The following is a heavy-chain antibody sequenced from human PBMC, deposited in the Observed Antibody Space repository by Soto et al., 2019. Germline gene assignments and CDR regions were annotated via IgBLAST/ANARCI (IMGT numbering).Heavy chain of an antibody. Sequence: GGSLRLSCVASRFTFTNYAMHWVRQAPGKGLKWVAVISYDGNKKYYADSVKGRFSISRDNSRNTVYLQMNSLRAEDTAVYYCAKDYSTVTTDPLSVVLFDYWGQGALVTVSS. J-gene: IGHJ4*02. CDR1: RFTFTNYA. V-gene: IGHV3-30-3*01. D-gene: IGHD4-17*01. CDR2: ISYDGNKK. CDR3: AKDYSTVTTDPLSVVLFDY.